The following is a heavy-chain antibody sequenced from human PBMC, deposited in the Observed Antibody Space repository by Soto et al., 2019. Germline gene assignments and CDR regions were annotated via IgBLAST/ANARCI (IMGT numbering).Heavy chain of an antibody. D-gene: IGHD3-16*01. CDR3: AGTTAGTGFGY. J-gene: IGHJ4*02. CDR2: ISSDGTST. Sequence: EVQLVESGGGLVQPGGSLRLSCTASGFSFSNYWMHWVRQAPGEGLVWVSRISSDGTSTSYADSMKGRFTISRDNAKNTLYLQMNSMRAEDTAVYHCAGTTAGTGFGYWGQGTLVTVSS. CDR1: GFSFSNYW. V-gene: IGHV3-74*01.